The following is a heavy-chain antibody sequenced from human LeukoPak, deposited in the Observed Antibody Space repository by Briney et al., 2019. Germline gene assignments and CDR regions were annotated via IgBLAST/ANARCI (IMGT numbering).Heavy chain of an antibody. V-gene: IGHV1-69*04. CDR3: ARFVYDSSGYYDSPFDY. D-gene: IGHD3-22*01. CDR2: IIPILGIA. CDR1: GGTFSSYA. Sequence: SVKVSCKASGGTFSSYAISWVRQAPGQGLEWMGRIIPILGIANYAQKFQGRVTITADKSTSTAYMELSSLRSEDTAVYYCARFVYDSSGYYDSPFDYWGQGTLVTVSS. J-gene: IGHJ4*02.